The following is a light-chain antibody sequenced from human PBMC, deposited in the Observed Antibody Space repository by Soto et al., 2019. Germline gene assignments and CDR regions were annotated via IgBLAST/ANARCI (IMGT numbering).Light chain of an antibody. V-gene: IGKV1-9*01. CDR1: QGISSY. CDR2: AAS. J-gene: IGKJ1*01. CDR3: QQLNSYPMST. Sequence: DIQLTQSPSFLSASVGDRVTITCRASQGISSYLAWYQQKPGKAPKLLIYAASTLQSGVPSRFSGSGSGTEFTLTISSLQPEDLATYYCQQLNSYPMSTFGQGTKVEIK.